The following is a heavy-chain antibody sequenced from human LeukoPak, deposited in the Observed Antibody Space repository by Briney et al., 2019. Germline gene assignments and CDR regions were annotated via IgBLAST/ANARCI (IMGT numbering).Heavy chain of an antibody. D-gene: IGHD2-15*01. CDR3: ARDWIVVVVAATGQYNWFDP. CDR2: IYYSGST. Sequence: SETLSLTCTVSGGSISSSSYYWGWIRQPPGKGLEWIGSIYYSGSTYYNPSLKSRVTISVDTSKNQFSLKLSSVTAADTAVYYCARDWIVVVVAATGQYNWFDPWGQGTLVTVSS. CDR1: GGSISSSSYY. V-gene: IGHV4-39*07. J-gene: IGHJ5*02.